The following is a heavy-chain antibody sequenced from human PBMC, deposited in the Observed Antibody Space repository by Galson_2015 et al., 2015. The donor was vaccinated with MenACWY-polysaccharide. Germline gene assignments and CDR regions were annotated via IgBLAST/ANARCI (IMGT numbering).Heavy chain of an antibody. CDR1: GYSFTNYA. CDR2: INTDTWNP. V-gene: IGHV7-4-1*02. D-gene: IGHD2-15*01. Sequence: SVKVSCKASGYSFTNYAINWVRQAPGQGLEWMGWINTDTWNPIYAQGFTGRFVFSLDTSVSTAYLQITSLKAEDTAIYYCTRGLGYCSGGSCSFDYWGQGTLVTVSS. CDR3: TRGLGYCSGGSCSFDY. J-gene: IGHJ4*02.